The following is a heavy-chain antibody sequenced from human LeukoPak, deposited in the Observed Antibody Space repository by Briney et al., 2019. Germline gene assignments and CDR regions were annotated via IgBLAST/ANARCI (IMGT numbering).Heavy chain of an antibody. CDR2: ISSSSSTI. Sequence: GRSLRLSCAASGFTFSSYSMNWVRQAPGKGLEWVSYISSSSSTIYYADSVKGRFTISRDNAKNSLYLRMNSLGAEDTAVYYCARDLSRSLPSFDIWGQGTMVTVSS. D-gene: IGHD3-16*02. CDR3: ARDLSRSLPSFDI. V-gene: IGHV3-48*04. J-gene: IGHJ3*02. CDR1: GFTFSSYS.